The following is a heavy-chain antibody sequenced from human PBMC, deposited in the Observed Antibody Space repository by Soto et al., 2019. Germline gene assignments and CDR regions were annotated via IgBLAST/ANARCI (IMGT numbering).Heavy chain of an antibody. CDR2: IYPGDSDT. V-gene: IGHV5-51*01. J-gene: IGHJ5*02. D-gene: IGHD5-18*01. CDR3: ARRPDTAMVYNWFDP. CDR1: GYSFTSYW. Sequence: PGESLKISCKGSGYSFTSYWIGWVRQMPGKDLEWMGIIYPGDSDTRYSPSFQGQVTISADKSISTAYLQWSSLKASDTAIYYCARRPDTAMVYNWFDPWGQRTLVTVS.